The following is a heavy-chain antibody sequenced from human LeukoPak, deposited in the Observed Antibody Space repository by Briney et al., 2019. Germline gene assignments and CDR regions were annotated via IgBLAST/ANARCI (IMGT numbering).Heavy chain of an antibody. V-gene: IGHV3-7*01. D-gene: IGHD3-10*01. CDR3: ARDGSGRPLGY. CDR2: IKEDGSEK. CDR1: GFTLSRYW. Sequence: GASLRLSCAASGFTLSRYWMSWVRQAPGKGPEWVANIKEDGSEKYYVDSVKGRFTVSRDNAKNSLYLQMNSLRAEDTALYYCARDGSGRPLGYWGQGTLVTVSS. J-gene: IGHJ4*02.